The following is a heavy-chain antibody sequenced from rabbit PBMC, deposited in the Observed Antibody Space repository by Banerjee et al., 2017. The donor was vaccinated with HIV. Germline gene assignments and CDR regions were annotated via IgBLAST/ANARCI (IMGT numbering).Heavy chain of an antibody. J-gene: IGHJ4*01. CDR1: GLDFSSSA. CDR3: ARDLAGVIGWNFGL. Sequence: QEQLEESGGGLVQPEGSLTLTCTASGLDFSSSAMCWVRQAPGKRPEWIACIYGGGGSTYYASWAKGRFTISKTSSTTVTLQMTSLTAADTATYFCARDLAGVIGWNFGLWGPGTLVTVS. D-gene: IGHD4-1*01. CDR2: IYGGGGST. V-gene: IGHV1S47*01.